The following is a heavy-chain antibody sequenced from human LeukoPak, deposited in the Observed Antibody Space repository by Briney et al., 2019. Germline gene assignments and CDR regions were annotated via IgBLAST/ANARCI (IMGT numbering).Heavy chain of an antibody. CDR1: GFSLSTRGMC. Sequence: SGPALVKPTQTLTLTCTFSGFSLSTRGMCVSWIRQPPGKALEWLSRIDWDDDKYYSTSLKTRLTVSKDTSKNQVVLTMTNMDPVDTATYFCARIRPDGYYGDYVSYYMDVWGEGTTVTVSS. CDR2: IDWDDDK. V-gene: IGHV2-70*11. CDR3: ARIRPDGYYGDYVSYYMDV. J-gene: IGHJ6*03. D-gene: IGHD4-17*01.